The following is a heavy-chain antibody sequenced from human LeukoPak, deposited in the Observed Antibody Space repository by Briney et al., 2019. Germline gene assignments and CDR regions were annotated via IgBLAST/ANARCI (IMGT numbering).Heavy chain of an antibody. V-gene: IGHV4-59*08. J-gene: IGHJ2*01. Sequence: SETLSLNCTVSGGSISSYYWRWLRQPPGKGLVWIGYIYYTGSTNYNPSLKSRVTISRNASKNQFSLKLSSVAAADTAVYYSARAVGVGRGTYFDLWGRGTLVTVSS. CDR3: ARAVGVGRGTYFDL. CDR2: IYYTGST. CDR1: GGSISSYY. D-gene: IGHD1-1*01.